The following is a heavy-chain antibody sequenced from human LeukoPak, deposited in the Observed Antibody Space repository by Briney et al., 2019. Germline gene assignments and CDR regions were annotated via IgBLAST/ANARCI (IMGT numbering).Heavy chain of an antibody. CDR3: ARDKNYYGSGSRHDY. J-gene: IGHJ4*02. Sequence: PGGSLRLSCAASGFTFSSYWMSWVRQAPGKGLEWVANIKQDGSEKYYVDSVKGRFTISRDNAKNSLYLQMNSLRAEDTAVYYCARDKNYYGSGSRHDYWGQGTLVSVSS. V-gene: IGHV3-7*01. D-gene: IGHD3-10*01. CDR2: IKQDGSEK. CDR1: GFTFSSYW.